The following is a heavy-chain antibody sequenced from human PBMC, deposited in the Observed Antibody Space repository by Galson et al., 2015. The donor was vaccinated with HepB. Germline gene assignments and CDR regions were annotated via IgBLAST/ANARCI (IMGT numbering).Heavy chain of an antibody. D-gene: IGHD3-10*01. Sequence: SLRLSCAASGFTFSSYWMHWVRQAPGKELVWVSRIYSDGSGTAYADSVKGRFTISRDNAKNTLYLEMNSLRVEDTAVYYCARSGSGSYYDYWGQGTLVTVSS. CDR1: GFTFSSYW. CDR3: ARSGSGSYYDY. V-gene: IGHV3-74*01. J-gene: IGHJ4*02. CDR2: IYSDGSGT.